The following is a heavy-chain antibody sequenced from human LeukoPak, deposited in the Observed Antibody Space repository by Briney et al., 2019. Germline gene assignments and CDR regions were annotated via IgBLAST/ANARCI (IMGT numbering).Heavy chain of an antibody. CDR2: ISAYNGNT. Sequence: ASVKVSCKASGYTFTSYGISWVRQAPGQGLEWMGWISAYNGNTNYAQKLQGRVTMTTDTSTSTAYMELRSLRSDDTAVYYCARDPLGSIAARPKRLDYWGQGTLVTVSS. V-gene: IGHV1-18*01. CDR3: ARDPLGSIAARPKRLDY. J-gene: IGHJ4*02. D-gene: IGHD6-6*01. CDR1: GYTFTSYG.